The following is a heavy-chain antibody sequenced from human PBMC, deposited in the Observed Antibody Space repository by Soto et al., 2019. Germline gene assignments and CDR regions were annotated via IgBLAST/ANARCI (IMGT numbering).Heavy chain of an antibody. CDR3: ARGQRGSSSYFDY. CDR1: GFTFSSYS. J-gene: IGHJ4*02. D-gene: IGHD6-6*01. CDR2: ISSSSSYI. Sequence: GGSLRLSCAASGFTFSSYSMNWVRQAPGKGLEWVSSISSSSSYIYYADSVKGRFTISRDNAKNSLYLQMNSLRAEDTAVYYCARGQRGSSSYFDYWGQGTLVTVS. V-gene: IGHV3-21*01.